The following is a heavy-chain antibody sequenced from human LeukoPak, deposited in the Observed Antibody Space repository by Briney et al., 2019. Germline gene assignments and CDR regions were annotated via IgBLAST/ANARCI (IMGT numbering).Heavy chain of an antibody. Sequence: PPGGSLRLSCAASGFTFSSYWMHWVRRAPGKGLMWVSRIKSDGSETSYADSVKGRFTISRDNARNTLYLQMNSLRPEDTAIYYCASDRVFYGLDVWGQGTTVTVSS. V-gene: IGHV3-74*01. J-gene: IGHJ6*02. CDR2: IKSDGSET. CDR1: GFTFSSYW. CDR3: ASDRVFYGLDV.